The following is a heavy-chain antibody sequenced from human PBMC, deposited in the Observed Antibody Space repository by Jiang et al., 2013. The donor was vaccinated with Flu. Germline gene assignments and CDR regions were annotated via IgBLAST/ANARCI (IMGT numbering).Heavy chain of an antibody. V-gene: IGHV4-31*01. D-gene: IGHD3-22*01. CDR3: ARITYYYDSTSPVDAFDI. J-gene: IGHJ3*02. CDR2: IYYSGST. CDR1: GGSISSGGYY. Sequence: GLVKPSQTLSLTCTVSGGSISSGGYYWSWIRQHPGKGLEWIGYIYYSGSTYYNPSLKSLVTISVDTSKNQFSLKLSSVTAADTAVYYCARITYYYDSTSPVDAFDIWGQGTMVTVSS.